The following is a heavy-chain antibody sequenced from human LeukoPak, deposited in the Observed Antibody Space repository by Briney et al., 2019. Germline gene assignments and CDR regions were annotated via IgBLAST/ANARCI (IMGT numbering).Heavy chain of an antibody. CDR3: ARDRGSEAGFDY. Sequence: SETLSLTCAVSGGSISGYYWSWIRQPPGKGPEWIAYIYNSGTTNYNPSLKSRATISVDTSKNQFSLKLSSVTTADTAVYYCARDRGSEAGFDYWGQGTLVTVSS. V-gene: IGHV4-59*01. J-gene: IGHJ4*02. D-gene: IGHD6-19*01. CDR1: GGSISGYY. CDR2: IYNSGTT.